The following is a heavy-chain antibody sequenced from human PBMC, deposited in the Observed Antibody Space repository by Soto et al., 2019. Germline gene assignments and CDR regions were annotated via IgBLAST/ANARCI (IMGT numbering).Heavy chain of an antibody. CDR1: GFTFSSYG. V-gene: IGHV3-30*18. D-gene: IGHD3-10*01. J-gene: IGHJ4*02. CDR3: AKNYGSGSYLTDY. CDR2: ISYDGRNK. Sequence: QVQLVESGGGVVQPGRSLRLSCAASGFTFSSYGMHWVRQAPGKGLEWVAVISYDGRNKYYADSVKGRFTISRDNSKNTLYLQMNSLRAEDTAVYYCAKNYGSGSYLTDYWGQGTLVTVSS.